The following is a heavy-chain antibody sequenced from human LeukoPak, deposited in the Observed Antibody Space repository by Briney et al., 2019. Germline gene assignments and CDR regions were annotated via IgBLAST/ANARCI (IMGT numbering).Heavy chain of an antibody. CDR3: AKDREFDY. J-gene: IGHJ4*02. Sequence: PGGSLRLSCAASGFTFDDHAMHWVRQASGKGLEWVSLISWDGGSSYYADSVKGRFTISRDNSKNSLYLQMNSLRAEDTALYYCAKDREFDYWGQGTLVTVSS. V-gene: IGHV3-43D*03. CDR2: ISWDGGSS. CDR1: GFTFDDHA.